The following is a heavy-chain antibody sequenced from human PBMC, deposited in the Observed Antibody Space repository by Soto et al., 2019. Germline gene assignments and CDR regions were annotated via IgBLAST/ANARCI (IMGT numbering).Heavy chain of an antibody. V-gene: IGHV3-21*01. D-gene: IGHD1-26*01. CDR2: INGRGNYI. J-gene: IGHJ4*02. CDR1: GFTFSTYT. CDR3: VREDGKVGTNSAFDY. Sequence: LRLSCASSGFTFSTYTMNWVRQAPGKGLEWVSSINGRGNYIYYAESVKGRFTISRDNAKNSLYLQMDRLRAEDTALYYCVREDGKVGTNSAFDYWGMGALVTVS.